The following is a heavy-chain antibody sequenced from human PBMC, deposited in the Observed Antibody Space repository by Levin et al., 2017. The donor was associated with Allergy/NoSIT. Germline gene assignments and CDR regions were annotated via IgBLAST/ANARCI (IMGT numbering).Heavy chain of an antibody. CDR1: GFTFSSYA. D-gene: IGHD1-7*01. J-gene: IGHJ4*02. V-gene: IGHV3-23*01. Sequence: GSLRLSCAVSGFTFSSYAMSWVRQAPGKGLEWVSSISGRGDNTYYADSVKGRFSISRDNSKNTLYLQMNSLSPEDTALYYCAKKKNWNSLFFDYWGQGTLVTVSS. CDR2: ISGRGDNT. CDR3: AKKKNWNSLFFDY.